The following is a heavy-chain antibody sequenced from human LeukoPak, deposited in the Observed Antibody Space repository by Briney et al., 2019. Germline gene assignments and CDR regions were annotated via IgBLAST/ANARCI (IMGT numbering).Heavy chain of an antibody. V-gene: IGHV1-2*04. CDR3: ARGEGGDTVDY. J-gene: IGHJ4*02. CDR1: GYTFTGYY. Sequence: ASVKVSCKASGYTFTGYYMHWVRQAPGQGLEWMGWINPNSGGTNYAQKFQGWVTMTRDTSISTAYMELSSLRSEDTAVYYCARGEGGDTVDYWGQGTLVTVSS. CDR2: INPNSGGT. D-gene: IGHD3-10*01.